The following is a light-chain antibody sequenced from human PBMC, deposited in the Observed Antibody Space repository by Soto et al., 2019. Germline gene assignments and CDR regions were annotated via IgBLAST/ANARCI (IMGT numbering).Light chain of an antibody. J-gene: IGKJ1*01. Sequence: DIQMTQSPSSLSASVGDRVIITCRASRSISDWLAWYQQKPGKAPELLIFDASNLKSGVSSRFSGSGSGTEFTLTISRLQPDDVATYYCLQYSSHSWTFGQGTKVDIK. V-gene: IGKV1-5*01. CDR2: DAS. CDR1: RSISDW. CDR3: LQYSSHSWT.